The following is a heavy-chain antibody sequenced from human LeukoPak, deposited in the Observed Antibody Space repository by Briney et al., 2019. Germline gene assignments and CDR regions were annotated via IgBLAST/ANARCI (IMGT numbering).Heavy chain of an antibody. CDR1: GGSFSGYY. J-gene: IGHJ4*02. CDR2: INHSGST. D-gene: IGHD5-18*01. CDR3: ARVGVLDTAMPIYYFDY. V-gene: IGHV4-34*01. Sequence: SETLSLTCAVYGGSFSGYYWSWIRQPPGKGLEWIGEINHSGSTNYNPSLKSRVTISVDTSKSQLSLKLSSVTAADTAVYYCARVGVLDTAMPIYYFDYWGQGTLVTVSS.